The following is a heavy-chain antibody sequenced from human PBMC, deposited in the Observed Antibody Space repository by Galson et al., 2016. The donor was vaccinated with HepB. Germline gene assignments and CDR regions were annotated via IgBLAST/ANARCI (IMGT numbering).Heavy chain of an antibody. CDR1: GYTFINYG. V-gene: IGHV1-18*04. CDR2: ISTFNGKT. D-gene: IGHD3-16*01. CDR3: ARGVGGVGDYAEGYYYHYYMDV. J-gene: IGHJ6*03. Sequence: SVKVSCKASGYTFINYGISWVRQAPGQGLEWMGWISTFNGKTDFARKFQGRVTMTTDTSTNTALMALRSLRSDDTAVYYCARGVGGVGDYAEGYYYHYYMDVWGTGTTVTVTS.